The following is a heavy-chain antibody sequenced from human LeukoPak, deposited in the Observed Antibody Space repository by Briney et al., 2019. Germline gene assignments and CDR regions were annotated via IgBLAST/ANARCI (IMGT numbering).Heavy chain of an antibody. D-gene: IGHD3-22*01. Sequence: GGSLRLSCAASGFTFSSYAMSWVRQAPGKGLEWVSAISGSGGSRSYADSVKGRFTISRDNSKNTLYLQMNSLRAEDTAVYYCAKDLDYDSSGSYFDYWGQGTLVTVSS. V-gene: IGHV3-23*01. CDR1: GFTFSSYA. CDR3: AKDLDYDSSGSYFDY. J-gene: IGHJ4*02. CDR2: ISGSGGSR.